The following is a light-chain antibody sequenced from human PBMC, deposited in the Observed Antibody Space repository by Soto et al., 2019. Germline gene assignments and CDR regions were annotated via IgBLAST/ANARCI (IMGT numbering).Light chain of an antibody. V-gene: IGLV3-21*04. J-gene: IGLJ3*02. CDR3: QVWDGSSDQQV. CDR1: NIGSES. CDR2: YVS. Sequence: SYELTQPPSVSVAPGETARIACGGNNIGSESEHWYQQKPGQAPVLIIYYVSARHSGIPERFSGSNSGNTATLIISRGEAGDEADYYCQVWDGSSDQQVFGGGTKVTVL.